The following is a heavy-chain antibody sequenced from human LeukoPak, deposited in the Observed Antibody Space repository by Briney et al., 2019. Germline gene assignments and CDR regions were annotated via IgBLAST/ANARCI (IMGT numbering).Heavy chain of an antibody. D-gene: IGHD1-14*01. Sequence: GGSLRLSCAASGFTFSSYGMHWVRQAPGKGLEWVSVIYSGGSTYYADSVKGRFTISRDNSKNTLYLQMNSLRAEDTAVYYCANKPAGFDPWGQGTLVTVSS. CDR2: IYSGGST. CDR1: GFTFSSYG. V-gene: IGHV3-NL1*01. J-gene: IGHJ5*02. CDR3: ANKPAGFDP.